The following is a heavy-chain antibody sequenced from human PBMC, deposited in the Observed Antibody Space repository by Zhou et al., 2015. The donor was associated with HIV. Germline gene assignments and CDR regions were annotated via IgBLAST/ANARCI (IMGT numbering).Heavy chain of an antibody. J-gene: IGHJ2*01. Sequence: QVQLVQSGAEVKKPGASVKVSCKASGYTFTSYGISWVRQAPGQGLEWMGWISAYNGNTNYAQKLQGRVTMTTDTSTSTAYMELRSLRSDDTAVYYCARLQGYCSSTSCWGDLYWYFDLWGRGTLVTVSS. V-gene: IGHV1-18*01. CDR3: ARLQGYCSSTSCWGDLYWYFDL. CDR2: ISAYNGNT. CDR1: GYTFTSYG. D-gene: IGHD2-2*01.